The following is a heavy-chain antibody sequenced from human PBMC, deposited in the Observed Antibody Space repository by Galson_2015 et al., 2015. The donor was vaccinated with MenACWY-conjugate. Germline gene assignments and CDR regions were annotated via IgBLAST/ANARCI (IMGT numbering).Heavy chain of an antibody. CDR2: IYPGDSDT. Sequence: SGAEVKKPGESLKISCRGSGYIFTHYWIAWVRQMPGKGLEWMGIIYPGDSDTKYSPSFQGQVTISADKSINTAYLQWNSLKASDTAMFYCARAAAPFGSGTSGGDLWGQGTLVTVSS. J-gene: IGHJ4*02. D-gene: IGHD3-10*01. V-gene: IGHV5-51*01. CDR1: GYIFTHYW. CDR3: ARAAAPFGSGTSGGDL.